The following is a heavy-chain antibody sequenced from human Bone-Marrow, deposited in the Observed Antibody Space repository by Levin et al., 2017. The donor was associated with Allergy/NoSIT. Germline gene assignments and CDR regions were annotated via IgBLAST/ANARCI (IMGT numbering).Heavy chain of an antibody. D-gene: IGHD4-17*01. CDR1: GFTFNAYS. V-gene: IGHV3-30-3*01. Sequence: GESLKISCAASGFTFNAYSIHWVRQAPGKGLEWVAIISDDGSNKYSADSVNGRFTISRDNSKHTLYLQMNSLRPEDTAVYFCARDHYGDSFDYWGQGTLVTVSS. J-gene: IGHJ4*02. CDR3: ARDHYGDSFDY. CDR2: ISDDGSNK.